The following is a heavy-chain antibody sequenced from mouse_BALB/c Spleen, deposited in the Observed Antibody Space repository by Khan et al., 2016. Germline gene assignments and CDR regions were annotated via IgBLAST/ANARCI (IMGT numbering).Heavy chain of an antibody. V-gene: IGHV10-1*02. Sequence: EVQLVESGGGLVQPKGSLKLSCAASGFTFNTYAMDWVRQAPGKGLEWVARIRTKSNNLSTYYADSVKDRFTISRDDSQSMLYLQMNNLKTEDTAMYYCVRQILRWYFDVWGAGTTVTVSS. J-gene: IGHJ1*01. CDR1: GFTFNTYA. CDR2: IRTKSNNLST. CDR3: VRQILRWYFDV. D-gene: IGHD1-1*01.